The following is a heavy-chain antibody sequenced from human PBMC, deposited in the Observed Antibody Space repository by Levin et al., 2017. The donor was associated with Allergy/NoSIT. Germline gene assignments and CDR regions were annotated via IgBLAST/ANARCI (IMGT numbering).Heavy chain of an antibody. CDR2: ISNSGGSI. Sequence: RSSETLSLTCATSGFTFSSYALNWVRQAPGKGLEWVSTISNSGGSIYYADSVRGRFTISRDNSKSALYLQMNSLRAEDTAIYYCASSNAFRAFDFWGQGTVVTVSS. D-gene: IGHD3-16*01. CDR3: ASSNAFRAFDF. V-gene: IGHV3-23*01. CDR1: GFTFSSYA. J-gene: IGHJ3*01.